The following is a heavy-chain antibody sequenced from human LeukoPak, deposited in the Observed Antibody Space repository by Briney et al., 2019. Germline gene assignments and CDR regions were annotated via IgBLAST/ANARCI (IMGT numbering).Heavy chain of an antibody. V-gene: IGHV5-10-1*01. D-gene: IGHD4-11*01. Sequence: GESLKISCKGSGYSFTSYCISWVRQMPGKGLEWMGRIDPSDSYTNYSPSFQGHVTISADKSISIAYLQWSSLRASDTAMYYCARTLTTDIDYWGQGPLVTVSS. CDR1: GYSFTSYC. CDR2: IDPSDSYT. J-gene: IGHJ4*02. CDR3: ARTLTTDIDY.